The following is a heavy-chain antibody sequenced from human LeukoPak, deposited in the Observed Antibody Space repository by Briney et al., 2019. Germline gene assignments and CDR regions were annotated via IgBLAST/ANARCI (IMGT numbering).Heavy chain of an antibody. CDR1: GFTFSSYA. Sequence: GGSLRLSCAASGFTFSSYAMSWVRQAPGKGLEWVSVIYSGGSTYYADSVKGRFTISRDNSKNTLYLQMNSLRAEDTAVYYCARDGDPTSDYYYYGMDVWGQGTTVTVSS. V-gene: IGHV3-66*01. J-gene: IGHJ6*02. D-gene: IGHD3-10*01. CDR3: ARDGDPTSDYYYYGMDV. CDR2: IYSGGST.